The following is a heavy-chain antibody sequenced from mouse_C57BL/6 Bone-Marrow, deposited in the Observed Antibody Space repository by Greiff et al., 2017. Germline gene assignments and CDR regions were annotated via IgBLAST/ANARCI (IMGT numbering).Heavy chain of an antibody. CDR2: ISSGSSTI. V-gene: IGHV5-17*01. D-gene: IGHD2-13*01. CDR1: GFTFSDYG. Sequence: VMLVESGGGLVKPGGSLTLSCAASGFTFSDYGMHWVRQAPEKGLEWVAYISSGSSTIYYADTVKGRFTISRDNAKNTLFLQMTSLRSEDTAMYYCARPKCDCNNSHWYIDVWGTGTAVTVSS. J-gene: IGHJ1*03. CDR3: ARPKCDCNNSHWYIDV.